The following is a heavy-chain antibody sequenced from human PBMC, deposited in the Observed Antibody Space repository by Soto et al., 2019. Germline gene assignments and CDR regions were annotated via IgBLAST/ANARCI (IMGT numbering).Heavy chain of an antibody. D-gene: IGHD3-10*01. J-gene: IGHJ4*02. CDR2: ISYDGRNK. CDR3: ARNGSGNYYNFDD. Sequence: GGSVRLSCAASGFTFSNYAMHWVRQAPGKGLEWVAVISYDGRNKYYADSVKGRFTISRDNSKNTLYLQVNSLRADDTAVYYCARNGSGNYYNFDDWGQGTLVTVFS. V-gene: IGHV3-30*04. CDR1: GFTFSNYA.